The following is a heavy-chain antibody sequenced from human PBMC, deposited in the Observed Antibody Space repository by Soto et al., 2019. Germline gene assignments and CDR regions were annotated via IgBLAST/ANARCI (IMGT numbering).Heavy chain of an antibody. V-gene: IGHV5-51*01. J-gene: IGHJ3*02. Sequence: GESLKISCKGSGYSFTSYWIGWVRQMPGKGLEWMGIIYPGDSDTRYSPSFQGQVTISADKSISTAYLQWSSLKASDTAMYYCANEWRVELKAFDIWGQGTMVTVSS. CDR2: IYPGDSDT. D-gene: IGHD3-3*01. CDR1: GYSFTSYW. CDR3: ANEWRVELKAFDI.